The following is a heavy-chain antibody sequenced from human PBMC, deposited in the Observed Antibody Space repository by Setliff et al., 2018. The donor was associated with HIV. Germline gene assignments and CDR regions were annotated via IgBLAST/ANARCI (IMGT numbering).Heavy chain of an antibody. J-gene: IGHJ4*02. CDR1: GDSVSSRSYY. CDR3: VTVVQDGLGVVLFDY. D-gene: IGHD2-21*01. V-gene: IGHV4-39*01. Sequence: SETLSLTCSVSGDSVSSRSYYWGWIRQSPGKGLEWIGSIYFNGITHDNPFLKSRVTTSVDTSKNQFSLKLSSVTAADTAIYYCVTVVQDGLGVVLFDYWGQGTLVTVSS. CDR2: IYFNGIT.